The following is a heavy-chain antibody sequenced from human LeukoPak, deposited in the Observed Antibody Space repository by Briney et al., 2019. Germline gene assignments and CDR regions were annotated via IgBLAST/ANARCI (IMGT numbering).Heavy chain of an antibody. CDR2: VSSSSYI. CDR1: GFTFSSYS. J-gene: IGHJ4*02. V-gene: IGHV3-21*01. CDR3: AREAAHFNYDILTGYAYYFDY. D-gene: IGHD3-9*01. Sequence: GGSLRLSCAASGFTFSSYSMNWVRQAPGKGLEWVSSVSSSSYIYYADSVKGRFTISRDNAKNPLYLQMNGLRAEDTAVYYCAREAAHFNYDILTGYAYYFDYWGQGTLVTVSS.